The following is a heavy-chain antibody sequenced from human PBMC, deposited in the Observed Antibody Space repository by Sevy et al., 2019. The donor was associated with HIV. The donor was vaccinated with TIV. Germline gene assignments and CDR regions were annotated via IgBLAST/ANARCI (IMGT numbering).Heavy chain of an antibody. CDR2: LSFGCGKI. V-gene: IGHV3-23*01. CDR3: AREGCTRPHDY. CDR1: GFNFNIYS. J-gene: IGHJ4*02. D-gene: IGHD2-8*01. Sequence: GGSLRLSCAVSGFNFNIYSMSWVRQAPGKGLEWVSTLSFGCGKINYTDSVKGRFIISRDVSKNTLYRQMNCLRAEDTAVYFCAREGCTRPHDYWGQGTLVTVSS.